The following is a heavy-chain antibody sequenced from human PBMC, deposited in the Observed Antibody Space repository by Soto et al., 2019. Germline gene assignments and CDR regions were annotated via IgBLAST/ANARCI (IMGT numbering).Heavy chain of an antibody. Sequence: SETLSLTCAVYGGSFSGYYWSWIRQPPGKGLEWIGEINHSGSTNYNPSLKSRVTISVDTSKNQFSLKLSSVTAADTAVYYCARGYRGAHYYYYYGKDVWGQGNTVTVS. D-gene: IGHD3-10*01. CDR3: ARGYRGAHYYYYYGKDV. CDR2: INHSGST. V-gene: IGHV4-34*01. CDR1: GGSFSGYY. J-gene: IGHJ6*02.